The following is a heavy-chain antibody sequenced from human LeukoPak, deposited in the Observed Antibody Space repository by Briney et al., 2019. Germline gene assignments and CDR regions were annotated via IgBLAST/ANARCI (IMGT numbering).Heavy chain of an antibody. D-gene: IGHD3-3*01. CDR3: ARIGSHNDFWSGYSH. J-gene: IGHJ4*02. CDR1: GGSISNGAYY. V-gene: IGHV4-61*02. CDR2: IYSTGVT. Sequence: PSQTLSLTCTVSGGSISNGAYYWSWIRQPAGKTLEWIGRIYSTGVTDYSPSFKSRVSMSLDTSRNHFSLKLRSVTAADTAMCYCARIGSHNDFWSGYSHWGQGTLVAVSS.